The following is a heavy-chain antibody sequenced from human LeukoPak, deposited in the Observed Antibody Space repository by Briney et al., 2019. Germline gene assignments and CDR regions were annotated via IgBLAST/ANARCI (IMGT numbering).Heavy chain of an antibody. V-gene: IGHV1-69*05. CDR2: IIPIFGTA. D-gene: IGHD5-18*01. CDR1: GYTFTSHH. CDR3: TRSYGYSYGYLFFDY. J-gene: IGHJ4*02. Sequence: GASVKVSCKASGYTFTSHHINWLRQAPGQGLEWMGRIIPIFGTANYAQKFQGRVTITTDESTSTAYMELSSLRSEDTAVYYCTRSYGYSYGYLFFDYWGQGTLVTVSS.